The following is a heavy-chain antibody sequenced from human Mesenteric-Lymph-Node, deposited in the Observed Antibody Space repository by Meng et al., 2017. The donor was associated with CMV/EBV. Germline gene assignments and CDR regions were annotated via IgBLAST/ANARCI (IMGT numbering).Heavy chain of an antibody. CDR3: ARARHSYDSSGYWGY. CDR2: IHSDGSRT. D-gene: IGHD3-22*01. V-gene: IGHV3-74*01. CDR1: GFTFSSYW. Sequence: GESLKISCAVSGFTFSSYWMHWVRQTPGKGLVWVSRIHSDGSRTSYADSVKGRFTISRDNANKTLYLQMNSLKAEDTAVYFCARARHSYDSSGYWGYWGQGTLVTVSS. J-gene: IGHJ4*02.